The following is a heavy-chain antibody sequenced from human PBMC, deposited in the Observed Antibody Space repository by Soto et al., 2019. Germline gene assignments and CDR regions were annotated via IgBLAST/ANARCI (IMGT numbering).Heavy chain of an antibody. D-gene: IGHD6-19*01. CDR1: GVTFTTNA. J-gene: IGHJ3*01. V-gene: IGHV3-23*01. CDR2: ISGDDGSG. Sequence: EVQLLESGGGLVQPGGSLRLSCVASGVTFTTNAMDWVRQAPGKGLEWVSFISGDDGSGNYADSVKGWFTISRDNSKNTLYLQMNSLRAEDTAIYYCVKEASGWKSRGSFDLWGRGTMVTVSS. CDR3: VKEASGWKSRGSFDL.